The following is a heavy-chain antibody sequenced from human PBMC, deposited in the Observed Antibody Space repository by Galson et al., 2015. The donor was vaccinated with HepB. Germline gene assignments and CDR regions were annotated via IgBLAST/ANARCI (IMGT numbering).Heavy chain of an antibody. Sequence: SLRLSCAASGFTFSSYAMHWVRQAPGKGLEWVAVISYDGSNKYYADSVKGRFTISRDNSKNTLYLQMNSLRAEDTAVYYCARALGKGSGWTALDYWGQGTLVTVSS. J-gene: IGHJ4*02. V-gene: IGHV3-30*04. CDR1: GFTFSSYA. D-gene: IGHD6-19*01. CDR2: ISYDGSNK. CDR3: ARALGKGSGWTALDY.